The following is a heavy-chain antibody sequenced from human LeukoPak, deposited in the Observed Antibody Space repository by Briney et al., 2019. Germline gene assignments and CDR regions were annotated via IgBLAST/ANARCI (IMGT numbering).Heavy chain of an antibody. D-gene: IGHD5-18*01. V-gene: IGHV3-23*01. CDR1: GFTFSSYG. Sequence: GGSLRLSCAASGFTFSSYGMSWVRQAPGKGLEWVSTISRRAGNTYYADSVKGRFTISRDNSKNTLYLLMNSLRAEDTAIYYCAKDSLWFLYYFDYWGQGTLVTVSS. J-gene: IGHJ4*02. CDR2: ISRRAGNT. CDR3: AKDSLWFLYYFDY.